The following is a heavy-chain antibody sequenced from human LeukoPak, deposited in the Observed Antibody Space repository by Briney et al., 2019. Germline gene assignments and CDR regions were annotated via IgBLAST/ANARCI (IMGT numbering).Heavy chain of an antibody. J-gene: IGHJ4*02. Sequence: ASVKVSCKASGYTFTGYYMHWVRQAPGQGLEWMGWINPNSGGTNYAQKFQGRVTMTRDTSISTAYMELSRLRSDGTAVYYCARDWVGATGGSYWGQGTLVTVSS. CDR3: ARDWVGATGGSY. CDR1: GYTFTGYY. D-gene: IGHD1-26*01. CDR2: INPNSGGT. V-gene: IGHV1-2*02.